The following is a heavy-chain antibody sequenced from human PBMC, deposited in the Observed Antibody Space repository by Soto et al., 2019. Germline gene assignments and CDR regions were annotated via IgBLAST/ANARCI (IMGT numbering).Heavy chain of an antibody. CDR3: ARGVTSDV. CDR2: INHSGST. Sequence: SETLSLTCAVYGGSFSSYYWSWTRQPPGKGLEWIGEINHSGSTNYNPSLKSRVTISVDTSKNQFSLKLSSVTAADTAVYYCARGVTSDVWGQGTTVTVSS. D-gene: IGHD4-17*01. J-gene: IGHJ6*02. V-gene: IGHV4-34*01. CDR1: GGSFSSYY.